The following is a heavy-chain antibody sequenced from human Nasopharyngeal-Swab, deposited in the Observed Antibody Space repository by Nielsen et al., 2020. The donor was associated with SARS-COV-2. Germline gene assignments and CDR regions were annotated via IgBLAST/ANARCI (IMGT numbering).Heavy chain of an antibody. CDR3: ARAFGGGYYYGMDV. CDR2: ISYDGSNK. D-gene: IGHD3-10*01. V-gene: IGHV3-30-3*01. CDR1: GFTFSSYA. J-gene: IGHJ6*02. Sequence: GGSLRLSCAASGFTFSSYAMHWVRQAPGKGPEWVAVISYDGSNKYYADSVKGRFTISGDNSKNTLYLQMNSLRAEDTAVYYCARAFGGGYYYGMDVWGQGTTVTASS.